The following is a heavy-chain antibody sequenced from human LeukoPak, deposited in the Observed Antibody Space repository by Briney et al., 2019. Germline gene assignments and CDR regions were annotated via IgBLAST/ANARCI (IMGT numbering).Heavy chain of an antibody. Sequence: SETLSLTCVVSGDSITNGYYWGWIRQPPGKGLQWIGSIYYSGSTYYNPSLKSRVTISVDTSKNQLSLRLNSVTAADTAVYYCARPGATATDGFDIWGQGTLVTISS. J-gene: IGHJ3*02. V-gene: IGHV4-38-2*01. CDR3: ARPGATATDGFDI. CDR1: GDSITNGYY. D-gene: IGHD2-2*01. CDR2: IYYSGST.